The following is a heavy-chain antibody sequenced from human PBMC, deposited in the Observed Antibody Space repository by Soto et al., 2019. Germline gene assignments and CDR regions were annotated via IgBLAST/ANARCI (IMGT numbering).Heavy chain of an antibody. D-gene: IGHD6-13*01. V-gene: IGHV3-30*18. CDR3: AKDLRRDSRTWYNDFDH. J-gene: IGHJ4*02. CDR2: TSHGGSEK. CDR1: GFTFSSYG. Sequence: QVQLEESGGGVVQPGGSLRLSCAASGFTFSSYGIHWVRQAPGKGLEWVAVTSHGGSEKYYVDSVKGRFTISRDDSKNTVYLQRNSLTADDTAVYYGAKDLRRDSRTWYNDFDHWGQGTLVTVSS.